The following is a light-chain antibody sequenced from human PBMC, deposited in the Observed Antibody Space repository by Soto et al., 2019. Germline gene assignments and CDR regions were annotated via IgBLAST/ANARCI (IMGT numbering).Light chain of an antibody. CDR2: GAS. V-gene: IGKV3-20*01. CDR3: QQYSNSPPLT. CDR1: QSVSSSY. J-gene: IGKJ4*01. Sequence: EIVMTQSPATLSVSPGERATLSCRASQSVSSSYLAWYQQKPGQAPRLLIYGASTRATGIPARFSGSGSGTEFTLTISRLEPEDFAVYYCQQYSNSPPLTFGGGTKVDIK.